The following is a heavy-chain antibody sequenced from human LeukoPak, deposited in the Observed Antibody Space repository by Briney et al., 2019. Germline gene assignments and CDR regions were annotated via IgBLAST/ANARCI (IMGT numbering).Heavy chain of an antibody. CDR2: IRSKAYGGTT. J-gene: IGHJ4*02. V-gene: IGHV3-49*03. CDR1: GFTFGDYA. D-gene: IGHD5-18*01. CDR3: TRVRGYSYGYALEVDY. Sequence: GGSLRLSCTASGFTFGDYAMSWFRQAPGKGLEWVGFIRSKAYGGTTEYAASVKGRFTISRDDSKSIAYLQMNSLKTEDTAVYYCTRVRGYSYGYALEVDYWGQGTLVTVSS.